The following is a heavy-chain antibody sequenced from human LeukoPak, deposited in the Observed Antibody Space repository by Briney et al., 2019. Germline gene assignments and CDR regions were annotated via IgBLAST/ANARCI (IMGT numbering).Heavy chain of an antibody. CDR1: GFTFSRYG. CDR3: AKERATETRRLDY. CDR2: ISYGGSNK. Sequence: RRSLRLSCAASGFTFSRYGMHWVRQAPGKGLEWVAVISYGGSNKNYADSVKGRFTISRDNSKNTLYLQMNSLRPEDAAVYYCAKERATETRRLDYWGQGTLVTVSS. J-gene: IGHJ4*02. V-gene: IGHV3-30*18.